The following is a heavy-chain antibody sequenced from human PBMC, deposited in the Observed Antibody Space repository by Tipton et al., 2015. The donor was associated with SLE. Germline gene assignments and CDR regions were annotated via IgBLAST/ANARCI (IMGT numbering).Heavy chain of an antibody. D-gene: IGHD6-25*01. CDR2: LSFDGSE. J-gene: IGHJ3*02. Sequence: SLRLSCAASGINFRNSIMHWVRQAPGKGLEWVAGLSFDGSEYYVDSVEGRLIISRDNSKNTLYLQMNSLRDEDTAVYYCVREGHTGGFAPAFDIWGRGTLVTVS. CDR3: VREGHTGGFAPAFDI. CDR1: GINFRNSI. V-gene: IGHV3-30*03.